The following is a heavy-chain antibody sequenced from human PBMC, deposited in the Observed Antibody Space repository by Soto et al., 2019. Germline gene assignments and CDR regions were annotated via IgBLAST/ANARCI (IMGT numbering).Heavy chain of an antibody. CDR2: LYSSRDT. D-gene: IGHD3-10*01. CDR1: GGSISSNSYS. J-gene: IGHJ4*02. CDR3: ARRGSGSYSDY. V-gene: IGHV4-39*01. Sequence: SETLSLTCSVSGGSISSNSYSWGWIRQPPGKGLEWIGTLYSSRDTYYNPSLKSRVTISADTSQNQFSLKLSSVTAADTAVYYCARRGSGSYSDYWGQGTLVTVSS.